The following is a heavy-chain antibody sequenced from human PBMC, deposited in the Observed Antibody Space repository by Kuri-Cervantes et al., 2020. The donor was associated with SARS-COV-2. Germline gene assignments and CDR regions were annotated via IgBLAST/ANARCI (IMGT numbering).Heavy chain of an antibody. D-gene: IGHD3-3*01. CDR2: INHSGST. J-gene: IGHJ5*02. V-gene: IGHV4-34*01. CDR1: GGSFSGYY. CDR3: ARGSYDFWSGYYTGCWFDP. Sequence: SQTLSLTCAVYGGSFSGYYWSWIRQPPGKGLEWIGEINHSGSTNYNPSLKSRVTISVDTSKNQFSLKLSSVTAADTAVYYCARGSYDFWSGYYTGCWFDPWGQGTLFTVSS.